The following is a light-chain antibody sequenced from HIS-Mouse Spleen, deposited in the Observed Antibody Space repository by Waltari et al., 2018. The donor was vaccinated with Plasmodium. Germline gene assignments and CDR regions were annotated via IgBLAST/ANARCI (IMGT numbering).Light chain of an antibody. V-gene: IGLV2-8*01. Sequence: QSALTQPPSASGSPGQSVTIPCTGTSRHVGGYNYASWYQQHPGQPPKRMIYEVSKRPSGVPDRFSGSKSGNTASLTVSGLQAEDEADYYCSSYAGSNNLVFGGGTKLTVL. CDR1: SRHVGGYNY. CDR3: SSYAGSNNLV. CDR2: EVS. J-gene: IGLJ2*01.